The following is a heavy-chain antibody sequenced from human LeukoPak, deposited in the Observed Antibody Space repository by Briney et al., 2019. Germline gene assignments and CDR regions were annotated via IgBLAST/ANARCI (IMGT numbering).Heavy chain of an antibody. CDR1: GDSVSSSSSA. CDR3: ARGWLKTGWSD. J-gene: IGHJ4*02. CDR2: TYYSSKWYN. Sequence: SQTLSLTCALSGDSVSSSSSAWNCVSQSPSRGLGWLGRTYYSSKWYNDYAVSVKSRMTIDPDTSKNQFSLHLNSVTPEDTAIYYCARGWLKTGWSDWGQGALVTVSS. V-gene: IGHV6-1*01. D-gene: IGHD3-3*01.